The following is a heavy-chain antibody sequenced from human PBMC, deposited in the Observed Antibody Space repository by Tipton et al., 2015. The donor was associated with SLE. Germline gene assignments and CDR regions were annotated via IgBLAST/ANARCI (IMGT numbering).Heavy chain of an antibody. CDR1: RYSISSGYY. D-gene: IGHD4-23*01. CDR2: IHQIGNT. J-gene: IGHJ4*02. Sequence: VKPSETLSLSCSVSRYSISSGYYWGWIRQNPGKGLEWIGSIHQIGNTYYNPSLKSRVTLSLDTSKNQFSLNLSSVTAADTATYFCARVGGGNCAFDYCGQGTLVTCSS. CDR3: ARVGGGNCAFDY. V-gene: IGHV4-38-2*02.